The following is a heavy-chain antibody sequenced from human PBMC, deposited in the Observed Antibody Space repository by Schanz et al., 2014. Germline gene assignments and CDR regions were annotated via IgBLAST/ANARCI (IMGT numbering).Heavy chain of an antibody. Sequence: QAQLVESGGGLVKPGGSLRLYCAASGFTFSDYYINWIRQAPGKGLEWVAVIRCDGRNKNFVDSVKGRFTISRDNSNNTVYLQMNTLRAEDTAVYYCAREDCSATSCYFRYWGQGTLVTVSS. CDR1: GFTFSDYY. CDR3: AREDCSATSCYFRY. J-gene: IGHJ4*02. CDR2: IRCDGRNK. D-gene: IGHD2-21*01. V-gene: IGHV3-33*08.